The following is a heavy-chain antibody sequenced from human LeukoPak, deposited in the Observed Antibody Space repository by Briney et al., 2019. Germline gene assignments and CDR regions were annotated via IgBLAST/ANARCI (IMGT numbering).Heavy chain of an antibody. CDR3: ARMYYDFWSGYPVNWFDP. CDR1: GGSISSGGYS. J-gene: IGHJ5*02. CDR2: IYHSGST. V-gene: IGHV4-30-2*01. D-gene: IGHD3-3*01. Sequence: PSQTLSLTCAVSGGSISSGGYSWSWIRQPPGKGLEWIGYIYHSGSTYYNLSLKSRVTISVDRSKNQFSLKLSSVTAADTAVYYCARMYYDFWSGYPVNWFDPWGQGTLVTVSS.